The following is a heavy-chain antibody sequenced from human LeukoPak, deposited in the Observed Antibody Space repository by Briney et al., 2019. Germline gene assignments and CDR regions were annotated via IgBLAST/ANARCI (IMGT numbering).Heavy chain of an antibody. J-gene: IGHJ2*01. V-gene: IGHV3-7*05. Sequence: GSLRLSCATSGFSLSGHWMNWVRQPPGKGLEWVANIKAGGSEKYYVDSVKGRFTIPRDNSKNTLYLQMNSLRAEDTAVYYCARGRIAVAEGYFDLWGRGTLVTVSS. CDR1: GFSLSGHW. CDR2: IKAGGSEK. D-gene: IGHD6-19*01. CDR3: ARGRIAVAEGYFDL.